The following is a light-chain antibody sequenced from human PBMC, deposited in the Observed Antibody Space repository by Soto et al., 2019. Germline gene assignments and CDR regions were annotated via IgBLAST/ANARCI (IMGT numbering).Light chain of an antibody. CDR1: QSVSSSY. CDR3: QQYGSSPRT. V-gene: IGKV3-20*01. Sequence: EIVLTQSPGTLSLSPGERATLSCRASQSVSSSYLAWYQQKPGQAPRLLIYGASSRATGIPDRFSGSGSGTDFTLTISRLEPEEFAVYYCQQYGSSPRTFGQGTKLES. CDR2: GAS. J-gene: IGKJ2*01.